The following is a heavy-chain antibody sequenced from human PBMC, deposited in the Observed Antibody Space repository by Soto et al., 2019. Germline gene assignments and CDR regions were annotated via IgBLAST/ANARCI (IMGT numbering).Heavy chain of an antibody. CDR2: IFSNDEK. V-gene: IGHV2-26*01. CDR3: ARTARGYSYGYLDY. CDR1: GFSLSNARMG. Sequence: QVTLKESGPVLVKPTETLMLTCTVSGFSLSNARMGVSWIRQPPGKALEWLAHIFSNDEKSYSTSLKSRLTISKDTSKSQVVLTMTNMDPVDTATYYCARTARGYSYGYLDYWGQGTLVTVSS. D-gene: IGHD5-18*01. J-gene: IGHJ4*02.